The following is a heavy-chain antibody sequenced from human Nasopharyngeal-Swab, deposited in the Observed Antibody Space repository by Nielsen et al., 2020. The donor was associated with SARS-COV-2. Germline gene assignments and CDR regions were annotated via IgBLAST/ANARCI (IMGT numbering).Heavy chain of an antibody. J-gene: IGHJ3*02. V-gene: IGHV3-23*01. Sequence: GGSLRLSCAASGFTFLLSSLLFLLPSPFPFLSFFSSISGSGGSTYYADSVKGRFTISRDDSKNTLYLQMNSLRAEDTAVYYCAKDYGLYCSSTSRPDDAFDIWGQGTMVTVSS. CDR2: ISGSGGST. CDR3: AKDYGLYCSSTSRPDDAFDI. CDR1: GFTFLLSS. D-gene: IGHD2-2*01.